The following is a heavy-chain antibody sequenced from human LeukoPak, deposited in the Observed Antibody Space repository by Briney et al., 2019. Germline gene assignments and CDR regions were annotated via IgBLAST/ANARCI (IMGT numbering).Heavy chain of an antibody. D-gene: IGHD2-21*02. CDR1: GFPFSGSG. Sequence: PGRSLRLSCAASGFPFSGSGMHWVRQAPGKGLEWVAIIWYDGSNQYYADSVKGRFTISRDNSKNTVDLQMNSLRAEDTAVYFCAKDKNTPATAQPQRGYFESWGQGTLVTVSS. J-gene: IGHJ4*02. CDR3: AKDKNTPATAQPQRGYFES. V-gene: IGHV3-33*06. CDR2: IWYDGSNQ.